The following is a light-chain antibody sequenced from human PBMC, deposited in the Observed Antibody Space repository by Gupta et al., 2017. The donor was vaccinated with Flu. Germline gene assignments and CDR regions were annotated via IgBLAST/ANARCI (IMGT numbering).Light chain of an antibody. Sequence: EIVMTPSPATLSVSPGERATLSCRASQSVSSNLAWYQQKPGQAPRLLIDGASTRATGIPARFSGSGSGTEFTLTISSLQSEDFAVYYCQQYNNWPPLTFGGGTKVEIK. CDR2: GAS. CDR3: QQYNNWPPLT. CDR1: QSVSSN. J-gene: IGKJ4*01. V-gene: IGKV3-15*01.